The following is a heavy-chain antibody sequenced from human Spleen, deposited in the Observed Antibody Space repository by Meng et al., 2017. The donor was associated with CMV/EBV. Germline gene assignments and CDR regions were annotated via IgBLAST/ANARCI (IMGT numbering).Heavy chain of an antibody. D-gene: IGHD3-10*01. CDR1: GDSVSSNSAA. V-gene: IGHV6-1*01. Sequence: SQTLSLTCSISGDSVSSNSAAWSWIRQSPSRGLEWLGRTYYRSKWYNDYAVSVKSRININPDTSKNQFSLQLNSVTPEDTAVYYCARDYYYGSGSYYPGFDYWGQGTLVTVSS. CDR3: ARDYYYGSGSYYPGFDY. J-gene: IGHJ4*02. CDR2: TYYRSKWYN.